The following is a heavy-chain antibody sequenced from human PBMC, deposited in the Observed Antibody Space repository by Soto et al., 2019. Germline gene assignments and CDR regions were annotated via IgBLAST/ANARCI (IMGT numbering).Heavy chain of an antibody. Sequence: QLQLQESGPGLVKPSETLSLTCAVSGASISGTGFHWGWIRQPPGQGLEWIGSIYEGETTFYNSSLKRRVTISADTSKHHFSLKVSTVTAADTAVYYCARRGSGHTFDYWGQGTLVTVSS. J-gene: IGHJ4*02. CDR2: IYEGETT. V-gene: IGHV4-39*01. CDR1: GASISGTGFH. D-gene: IGHD3-10*01. CDR3: ARRGSGHTFDY.